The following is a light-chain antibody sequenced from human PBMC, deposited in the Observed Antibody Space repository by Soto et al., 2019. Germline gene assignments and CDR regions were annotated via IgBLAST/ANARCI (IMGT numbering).Light chain of an antibody. Sequence: EIVLTQSPGTLSLSPGERATLSCRASQSVSSSHLAWYQQNPGQAPRLLIYGASSRATGIPDRFSGSGSGTDFTLTISRLEPEDFAVYYCQQYGSSPVTFDQGTKVEIK. CDR1: QSVSSSH. CDR3: QQYGSSPVT. V-gene: IGKV3-20*01. CDR2: GAS. J-gene: IGKJ1*01.